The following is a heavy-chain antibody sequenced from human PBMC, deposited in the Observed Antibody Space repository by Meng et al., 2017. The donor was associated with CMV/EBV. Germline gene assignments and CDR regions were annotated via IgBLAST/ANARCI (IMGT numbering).Heavy chain of an antibody. CDR2: ISSSSSYI. CDR3: ARKGDYDFWSGYRRLPVDV. Sequence: FSSYSMNWVRQAPGKGLEWVSSISSSSSYIYYADSVKGRFTISRDNAKNSLYLQMNSLRAEDTAVYYCARKGDYDFWSGYRRLPVDVWGQGTTVTVSS. D-gene: IGHD3-3*01. CDR1: FSSYS. V-gene: IGHV3-21*01. J-gene: IGHJ6*02.